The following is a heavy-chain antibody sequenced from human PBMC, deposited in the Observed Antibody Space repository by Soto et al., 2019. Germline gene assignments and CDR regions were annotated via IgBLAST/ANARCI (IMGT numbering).Heavy chain of an antibody. Sequence: PSETLSLTCAVSGGSISSSNWWSWVRQPPGKGLEWIGEIYHSGSTNYNPSLKSRVTISVDKSKNQFSLKLSSVTAADTAVYYCARWGGVYGAKTPKIVMGFDYWGQGTLVTVSS. CDR3: ARWGGVYGAKTPKIVMGFDY. CDR1: GGSISSSNW. CDR2: IYHSGST. V-gene: IGHV4-4*02. D-gene: IGHD2-8*01. J-gene: IGHJ4*02.